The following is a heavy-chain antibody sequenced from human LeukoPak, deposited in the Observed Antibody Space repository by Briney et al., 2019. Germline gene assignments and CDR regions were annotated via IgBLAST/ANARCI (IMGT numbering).Heavy chain of an antibody. CDR1: GFTFTTYW. CDR2: INQDGTEK. D-gene: IGHD3-10*01. V-gene: IGHV3-7*01. Sequence: GGSLRLSCAASGFTFTTYWMTWVRQAPGKGLEWVANINQDGTEKHYVGSVKGRFTISRDNAKNSLSLQMNSLRVEDTAVYYCAKVAKYYYGSETYYFFEHWGQGTPVTASS. CDR3: AKVAKYYYGSETYYFFEH. J-gene: IGHJ4*02.